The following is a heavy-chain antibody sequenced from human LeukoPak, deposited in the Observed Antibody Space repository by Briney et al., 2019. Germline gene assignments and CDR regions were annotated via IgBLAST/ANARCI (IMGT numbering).Heavy chain of an antibody. Sequence: PGGSLRLSCAASGFTFSSSWMHWVRQAPGKGLVWVSRIKSDGSSTNYADSVKGRFTISRDNAKNTLYLQMNSLRAEDTAVYYCARGVPGGSGWSLFDPWGQGTLVTVSS. D-gene: IGHD6-19*01. V-gene: IGHV3-74*01. CDR2: IKSDGSST. J-gene: IGHJ5*02. CDR3: ARGVPGGSGWSLFDP. CDR1: GFTFSSSW.